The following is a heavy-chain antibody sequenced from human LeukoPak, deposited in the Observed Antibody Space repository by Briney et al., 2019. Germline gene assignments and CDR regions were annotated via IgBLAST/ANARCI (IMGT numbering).Heavy chain of an antibody. CDR1: GGTFSSYA. Sequence: GASVKVSCKASGGTFSSYAISWVRQAPGQGLEWMGWINPNSGGTNYAQKFQGRVTMTRDTSISTAYMELSRLRSDDTAVYYCARESLAVAGKLNWFDPWGQGTLVTVSS. V-gene: IGHV1-2*02. CDR3: ARESLAVAGKLNWFDP. CDR2: INPNSGGT. D-gene: IGHD6-19*01. J-gene: IGHJ5*02.